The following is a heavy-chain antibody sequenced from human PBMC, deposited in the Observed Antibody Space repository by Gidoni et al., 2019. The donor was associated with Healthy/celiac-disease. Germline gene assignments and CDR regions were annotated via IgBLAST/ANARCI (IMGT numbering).Heavy chain of an antibody. D-gene: IGHD3-10*01. V-gene: IGHV1-69*01. CDR2: IIPIFGTA. CDR3: ARRLSSGFEEPGYFDY. J-gene: IGHJ4*02. Sequence: QVQLVQSGAEVKKPGTAVKVSCKASGGTFSSYAISWVRQAPGQGLEWMGGIIPIFGTANYAQKFQGRVTITADESTSTAYMELSSLRSEDTAVYYCARRLSSGFEEPGYFDYWGQGTLVTVSS. CDR1: GGTFSSYA.